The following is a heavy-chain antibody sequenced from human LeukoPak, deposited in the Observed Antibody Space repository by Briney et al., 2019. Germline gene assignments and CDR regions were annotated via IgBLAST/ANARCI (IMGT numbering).Heavy chain of an antibody. J-gene: IGHJ3*02. CDR3: ARVWIQLWLLNTRGHSFDI. Sequence: SETLSLTCTVSGGSISSSSYYWGWVRQPPGKGLEWIGSIYYSGSTYYNPSLKSRVTVSVDTSKNQFSLKLSSVTAADTAMYYCARVWIQLWLLNTRGHSFDIWGQGTMVTVSS. D-gene: IGHD5-18*01. V-gene: IGHV4-39*07. CDR1: GGSISSSSYY. CDR2: IYYSGST.